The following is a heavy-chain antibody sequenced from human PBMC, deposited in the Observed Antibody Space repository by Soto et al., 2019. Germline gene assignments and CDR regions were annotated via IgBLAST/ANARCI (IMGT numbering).Heavy chain of an antibody. CDR3: ARDGQSLAPYALDV. D-gene: IGHD6-19*01. CDR1: GFTFRSHA. J-gene: IGHJ6*02. CDR2: IWYDGSNK. Sequence: QVQVVESGGGVVQPGRSLRLSCTASGFTFRSHAMHWVRQAPGKGLEWVAQIWYDGSNKYYADSVKGRFTISRDNSKNTLYGQMAGLRVEDTAVYYCARDGQSLAPYALDVWGQGTSVTVS. V-gene: IGHV3-33*01.